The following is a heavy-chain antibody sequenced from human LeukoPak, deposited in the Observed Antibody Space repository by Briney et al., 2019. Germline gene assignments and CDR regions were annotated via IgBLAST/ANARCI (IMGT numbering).Heavy chain of an antibody. J-gene: IGHJ4*02. CDR1: GGTFSSYA. CDR3: ARAEAITIFLDLGH. CDR2: IIPILGIA. Sequence: SVKVSCKASGGTFSSYAISWVRQAPGQGLEWMGRIIPILGIANYAQKFQGRVTITADKSTSTAYMELSSLRSEDTAVYYCARAEAITIFLDLGHWGQGTLVTVSS. V-gene: IGHV1-69*04. D-gene: IGHD3-3*01.